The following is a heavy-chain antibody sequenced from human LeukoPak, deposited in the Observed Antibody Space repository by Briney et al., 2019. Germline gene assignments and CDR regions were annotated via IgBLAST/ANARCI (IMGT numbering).Heavy chain of an antibody. Sequence: GGSLRLSCAASGFTFSSYAMSWVRQAPGKGLEWVSAISGSGGSTYYADSVKGRFTISRDYSKNTLYLQMHSLRPGDTPVLYCAKEAASLWFGGLWGGYCDYWGQGTLVTVSS. V-gene: IGHV3-23*01. CDR1: GFTFSSYA. CDR2: ISGSGGST. D-gene: IGHD3-10*01. CDR3: AKEAASLWFGGLWGGYCDY. J-gene: IGHJ4*02.